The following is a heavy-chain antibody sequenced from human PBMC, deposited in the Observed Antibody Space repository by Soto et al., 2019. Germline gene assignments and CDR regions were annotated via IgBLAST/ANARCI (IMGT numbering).Heavy chain of an antibody. V-gene: IGHV3-30-3*01. Sequence: GGSLRLSCAASGFTFSSYAMHWVRQAPGKGLEWVAVISYDGSNKYYADSVKGRFTISRDSSKNTLYLQMNSLRAEDTAVYYCARDHKAAAGDYWGQGTLVTVSS. J-gene: IGHJ4*02. D-gene: IGHD6-13*01. CDR3: ARDHKAAAGDY. CDR2: ISYDGSNK. CDR1: GFTFSSYA.